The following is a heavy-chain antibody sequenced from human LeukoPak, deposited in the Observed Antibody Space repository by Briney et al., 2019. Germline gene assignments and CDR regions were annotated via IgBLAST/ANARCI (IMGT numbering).Heavy chain of an antibody. CDR1: GGSISSGSYY. D-gene: IGHD2-21*02. CDR2: ICTSGST. CDR3: AREGDCGGDCPGTSFDY. J-gene: IGHJ4*02. V-gene: IGHV4-61*02. Sequence: SQTLSLTCTVSGGSISSGSYYWSWIRQPAGKGLEWIGRICTSGSTNYNPSLKSRVTISVDTSKNQFSLKLSSVTAADTAVYYCAREGDCGGDCPGTSFDYWGQGTLVTVSS.